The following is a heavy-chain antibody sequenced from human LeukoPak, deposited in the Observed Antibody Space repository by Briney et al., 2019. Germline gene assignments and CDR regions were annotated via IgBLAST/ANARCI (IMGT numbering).Heavy chain of an antibody. D-gene: IGHD3-10*01. CDR3: AVGYYYGSGSYYYFDY. Sequence: GESLKLSCKGSGYSFNTYWIGWVRQMPAKGLEWMGIIYPGDSDTNYSPSFQGQVTISAAKSISTAYLQWSSLKASDTAMYYCAVGYYYGSGSYYYFDYWGQGTLVTVSS. CDR1: GYSFNTYW. V-gene: IGHV5-51*01. J-gene: IGHJ4*02. CDR2: IYPGDSDT.